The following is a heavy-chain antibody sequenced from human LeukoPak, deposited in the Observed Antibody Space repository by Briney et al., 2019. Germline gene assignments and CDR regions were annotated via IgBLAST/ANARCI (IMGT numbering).Heavy chain of an antibody. Sequence: PSETLSLSCSVSGASISGGTYYWGWIRQPPGKGLEWIGSIYYTGSTYDNPSLKSRVTISVDTSKNQFSLKLSSVTAADTAVYYCARRGGSGRAFDYWGQGTLVTVSS. J-gene: IGHJ4*02. CDR3: ARRGGSGRAFDY. D-gene: IGHD1-26*01. CDR1: GASISGGTYY. CDR2: IYYTGST. V-gene: IGHV4-39*01.